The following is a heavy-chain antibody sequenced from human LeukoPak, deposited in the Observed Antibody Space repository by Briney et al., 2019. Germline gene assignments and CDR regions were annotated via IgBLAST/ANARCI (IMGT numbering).Heavy chain of an antibody. CDR2: ISGSGGST. CDR3: AKDLAVAGTPIVDY. D-gene: IGHD6-19*01. CDR1: GFTFSSYA. J-gene: IGHJ4*02. V-gene: IGHV3-23*01. Sequence: PGGSLRLSCAASGFTFSSYAMSWVRQAPGKGLEWVSAISGSGGSTYYADSVKGRFTISRDNSKNTLYLQMNSLRAEDTAVYYCAKDLAVAGTPIVDYWGQGTLVTVSS.